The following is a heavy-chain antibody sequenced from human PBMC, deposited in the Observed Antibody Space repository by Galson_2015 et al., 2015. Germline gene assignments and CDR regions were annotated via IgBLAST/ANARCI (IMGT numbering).Heavy chain of an antibody. J-gene: IGHJ4*02. CDR3: AHLTTIFGVFNFFDD. CDR1: GFSLSTSGMG. V-gene: IGHV2-5*02. CDR2: IFWDDDR. Sequence: PALVKPTQTLTLTCSFSGFSLSTSGMGVGWIRQPPGKALEWLALIFWDDDRNYNPSLKTRLTVTKDTPKNQVVLTMTNMDPADTAAYYCAHLTTIFGVFNFFDDWGQGTLVTVSS. D-gene: IGHD3-3*01.